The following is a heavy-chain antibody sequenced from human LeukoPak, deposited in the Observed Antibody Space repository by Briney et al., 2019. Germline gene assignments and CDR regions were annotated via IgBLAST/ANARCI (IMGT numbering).Heavy chain of an antibody. Sequence: GALRLSCAASGFTFSSYAMSWVRQAPGKGLEWASAISGSGGSTYYADSVKGRFTISRDNSKNTLYLQMNSLRAEDTAVYYCARTYYYDSSGSPGAFDIWGQGTMVTVSS. CDR3: ARTYYYDSSGSPGAFDI. CDR1: GFTFSSYA. D-gene: IGHD3-22*01. J-gene: IGHJ3*02. V-gene: IGHV3-23*01. CDR2: ISGSGGST.